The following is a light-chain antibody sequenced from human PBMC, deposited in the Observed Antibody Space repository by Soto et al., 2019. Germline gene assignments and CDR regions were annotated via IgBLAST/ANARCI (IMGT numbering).Light chain of an antibody. J-gene: IGKJ1*01. V-gene: IGKV1-5*03. CDR1: QSISSW. CDR3: QQYNSFPT. Sequence: DIQMTQSPSTLSASVGDRVTITCRASQSISSWLAWYQQKPGKAPKLLIYKASSLESGVPSRFSGSGSGTEFTLTISSLQPDDFATYYCQQYNSFPTFGQGTKVEL. CDR2: KAS.